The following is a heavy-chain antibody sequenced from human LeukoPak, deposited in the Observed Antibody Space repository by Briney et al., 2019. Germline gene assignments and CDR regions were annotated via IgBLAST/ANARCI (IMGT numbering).Heavy chain of an antibody. Sequence: ETSETLSLTCTVSGGSISSSSYYWGWIRQPPGKGLEWIGSIYYSGSTYYNPSLKSRVTISVDTSKNQFSLKLSSVTAADTAVYYCARDPEYFDLWGRGTLVTVSS. V-gene: IGHV4-39*02. D-gene: IGHD1-14*01. CDR2: IYYSGST. CDR1: GGSISSSSYY. J-gene: IGHJ2*01. CDR3: ARDPEYFDL.